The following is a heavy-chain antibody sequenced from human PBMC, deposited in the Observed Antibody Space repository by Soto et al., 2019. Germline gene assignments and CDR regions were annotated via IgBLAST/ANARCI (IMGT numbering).Heavy chain of an antibody. Sequence: QVQLQESGPGLVKPSQTLSLTCTVSGGSISSGGYYWSWIRQHPGKGLEWIGYIYYSGSTYYNPSLKSRVTIAVDTSKNQFSLKLSSVTAADTAVYYCARGPPMTTVVTQFDYWGQGTLVTVSS. CDR1: GGSISSGGYY. D-gene: IGHD4-17*01. CDR2: IYYSGST. V-gene: IGHV4-31*03. CDR3: ARGPPMTTVVTQFDY. J-gene: IGHJ4*02.